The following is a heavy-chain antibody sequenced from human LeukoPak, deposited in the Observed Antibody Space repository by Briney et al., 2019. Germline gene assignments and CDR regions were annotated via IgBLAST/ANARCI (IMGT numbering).Heavy chain of an antibody. J-gene: IGHJ6*03. CDR2: IIPIFGTA. CDR3: ARGTNRTTIFGVVTPNYYYYYMDV. Sequence: SVKVSCKASGGTFSSYAISWVRQAPGQGLEWMGGIIPIFGTANYAQKFQGRVTITADESTSTAYMELSSLRSEDTAVYYCARGTNRTTIFGVVTPNYYYYYMDVWGKGTTVTVSS. CDR1: GGTFSSYA. D-gene: IGHD3-3*01. V-gene: IGHV1-69*13.